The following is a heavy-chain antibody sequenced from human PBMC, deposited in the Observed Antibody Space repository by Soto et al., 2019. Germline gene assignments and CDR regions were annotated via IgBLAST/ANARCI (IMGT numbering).Heavy chain of an antibody. V-gene: IGHV6-1*01. CDR3: ARGSYYSGWV. D-gene: IGHD6-19*01. CDR2: TYYRSNWYT. Sequence: TLSLTCAISGDSVSSTSTAWSWIRQSPSRGLEWLGRTYYRSNWYTDYAVSVKSRITISPDTSKNQFSLQLNSVTPEDTAVYYCARGSYYSGWVWGQGTLVTVSS. CDR1: GDSVSSTSTA. J-gene: IGHJ4*02.